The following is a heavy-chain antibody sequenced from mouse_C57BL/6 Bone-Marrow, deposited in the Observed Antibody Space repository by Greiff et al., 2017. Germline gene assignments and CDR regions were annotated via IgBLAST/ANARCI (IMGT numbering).Heavy chain of an antibody. J-gene: IGHJ4*01. D-gene: IGHD1-1*01. Sequence: VQLQQPGAELVMPGASVKLSCKASGYTFTSYWMHWVKQRPGQGLEWIGEIDPSDSYTNYTQKFTGKSTLTVDKCSSTDYMQLSSLTSEDSAVYYCARGGYYYCGNAMDYWGQGTSVTVSS. V-gene: IGHV1-69*01. CDR1: GYTFTSYW. CDR2: IDPSDSYT. CDR3: ARGGYYYCGNAMDY.